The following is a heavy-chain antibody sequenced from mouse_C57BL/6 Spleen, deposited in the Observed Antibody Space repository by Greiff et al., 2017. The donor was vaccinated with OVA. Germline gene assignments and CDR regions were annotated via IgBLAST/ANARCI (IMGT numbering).Heavy chain of an antibody. CDR2: ISSGSSTI. CDR3: ARTSSGYYWYFDV. V-gene: IGHV5-17*01. Sequence: EVKLMESGGGLVKPGGSLKLSCAASGFTFSDYGLHWVRQAPEKGLEWVAYISSGSSTIYYADTVKGRFTISRDNAKNTLFLQMTSLRSEDTAMYYCARTSSGYYWYFDVWGTGTTVTVSS. D-gene: IGHD3-2*02. J-gene: IGHJ1*03. CDR1: GFTFSDYG.